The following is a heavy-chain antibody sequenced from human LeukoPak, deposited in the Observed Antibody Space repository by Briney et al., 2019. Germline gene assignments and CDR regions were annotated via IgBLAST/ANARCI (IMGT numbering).Heavy chain of an antibody. V-gene: IGHV3-7*04. D-gene: IGHD4-11*01. CDR3: AKDGYGNYDY. CDR2: IRQDGGTK. J-gene: IGHJ4*02. Sequence: PGGSLRLSCAASGFAISSFWMSWVRQAPGKGLEWVANIRQDGGTKYYADSVKGRFTISRDNSKNSLYLQMNSLRTEDTALYYCAKDGYGNYDYWGQGTLVTVSS. CDR1: GFAISSFW.